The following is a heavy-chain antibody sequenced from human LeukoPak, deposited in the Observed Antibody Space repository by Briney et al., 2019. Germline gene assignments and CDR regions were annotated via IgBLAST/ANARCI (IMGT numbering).Heavy chain of an antibody. J-gene: IGHJ4*02. CDR3: ARRGEAMDPFDY. V-gene: IGHV5-51*01. CDR1: GFTFSNAW. D-gene: IGHD5-18*01. CDR2: IYPGDSDT. Sequence: GGSLRLSCAASGFTFSNAWMSWVRQAPGKGLEWMGIIYPGDSDTRYSPSFQGQVTISADKSINTAYLQWSSLKASDTAIYYCARRGEAMDPFDYWGQGTLVTVSS.